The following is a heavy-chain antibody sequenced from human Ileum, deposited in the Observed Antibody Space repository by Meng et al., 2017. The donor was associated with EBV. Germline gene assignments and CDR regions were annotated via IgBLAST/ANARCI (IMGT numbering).Heavy chain of an antibody. D-gene: IGHD5-18*01. Sequence: QVQVKRSGAGPWYPWNTLPLTCDVSGGPFDAYYWTWIRQSPGGGLELIGEIFHSGHTNYNPSLESRVSMSVATSKKQFSLLLSSVTAADSGLYFCARGREYTGQLDLWGLGTLVTVSS. CDR3: ARGREYTGQLDL. CDR1: GGPFDAYY. CDR2: IFHSGHT. J-gene: IGHJ5*02. V-gene: IGHV4-34*02.